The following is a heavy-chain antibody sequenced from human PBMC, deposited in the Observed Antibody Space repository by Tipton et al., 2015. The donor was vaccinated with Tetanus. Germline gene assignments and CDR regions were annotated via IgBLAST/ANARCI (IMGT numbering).Heavy chain of an antibody. D-gene: IGHD2-15*01. CDR1: GYTFTSYY. J-gene: IGHJ4*02. Sequence: QLVQSGAEVKKPGASVKVSCKASGYTFTSYYMHWVRQAPGQGLEWMGIINPSGGSTSYAQKFQGGVTMTRDTSTSTVYMELSSLRSEDTAVYYCARVAGYCSGGSCFLDYWGQGTLVTVSS. V-gene: IGHV1-46*01. CDR2: INPSGGST. CDR3: ARVAGYCSGGSCFLDY.